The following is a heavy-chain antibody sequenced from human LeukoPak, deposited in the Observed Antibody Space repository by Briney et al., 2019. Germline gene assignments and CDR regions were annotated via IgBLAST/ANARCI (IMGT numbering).Heavy chain of an antibody. J-gene: IGHJ4*02. Sequence: GGSLRLSCAASGFTFSSYAMSWFRQAPGKGLEWVSAIGGSGGSTYYADSVKGRFTISRDNSKNTLYLQMNSLRAEDTAVYYCAKVISLLWFGEFDYWGQGTLVTVSS. V-gene: IGHV3-23*01. D-gene: IGHD3-10*01. CDR2: IGGSGGST. CDR1: GFTFSSYA. CDR3: AKVISLLWFGEFDY.